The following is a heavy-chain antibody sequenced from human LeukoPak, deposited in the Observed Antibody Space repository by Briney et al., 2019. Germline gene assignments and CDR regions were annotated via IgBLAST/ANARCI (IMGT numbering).Heavy chain of an antibody. V-gene: IGHV4-38-2*02. CDR3: ARQVYSSSWSYYFDY. J-gene: IGHJ4*02. CDR2: IYYSGST. CDR1: GYSISSGYY. Sequence: SETLSLTCTVSGYSISSGYYWGWIRQPPGKGLEWIGSIYYSGSTYYNPSLKSRVTISVDTSKNQFSLKLSSVTPADTAVYYCARQVYSSSWSYYFDYWGQGTLVTVSS. D-gene: IGHD6-13*01.